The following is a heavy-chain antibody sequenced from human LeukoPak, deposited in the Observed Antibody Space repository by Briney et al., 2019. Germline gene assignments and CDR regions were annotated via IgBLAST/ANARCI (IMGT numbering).Heavy chain of an antibody. CDR3: ARGLYWGIDY. D-gene: IGHD2-15*01. V-gene: IGHV3-11*04. CDR2: ISGDGYDI. Sequence: GGSLRLSCATSGFSFSDNYMSWIRQAPGKGLQWLSYISGDGYDINYADSVKGRFTVARDNAKNSLFLQMNSLRAEDTAVYYCARGLYWGIDYWGQGTLATVSS. CDR1: GFSFSDNY. J-gene: IGHJ4*02.